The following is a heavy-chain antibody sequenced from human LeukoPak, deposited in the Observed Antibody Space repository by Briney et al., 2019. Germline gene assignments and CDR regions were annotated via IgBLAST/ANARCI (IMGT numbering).Heavy chain of an antibody. CDR1: GGSISSGCYS. CDR3: ARERGGYSYGYNWFDP. J-gene: IGHJ5*02. CDR2: IYHSGST. V-gene: IGHV4-30-2*01. Sequence: SETLSLTCAVSGGSISSGCYSWSWIRQPPGKGLEWIGYIYHSGSTYYNPSLKSRVTISVDRSKNQFSLKLSSVTAADTAVYYCARERGGYSYGYNWFDPWGQGTLVTVSS. D-gene: IGHD5-18*01.